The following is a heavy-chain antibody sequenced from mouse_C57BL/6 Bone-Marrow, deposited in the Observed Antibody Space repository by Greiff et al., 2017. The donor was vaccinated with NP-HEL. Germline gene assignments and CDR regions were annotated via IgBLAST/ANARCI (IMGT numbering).Heavy chain of an antibody. CDR3: ARPARQLRLPFAY. V-gene: IGHV5-6*01. CDR2: ISSGGSYT. J-gene: IGHJ3*01. D-gene: IGHD3-2*02. Sequence: EVKLVESGGDLVKPGGSLKLSCAASGFTFSSYGMSWVRQTPDKGLEWVATISSGGSYTYYPDSVKGRFTISRDNAKNTLYLQMSSLKSEDTAMYYCARPARQLRLPFAYWGQGTLVTVSA. CDR1: GFTFSSYG.